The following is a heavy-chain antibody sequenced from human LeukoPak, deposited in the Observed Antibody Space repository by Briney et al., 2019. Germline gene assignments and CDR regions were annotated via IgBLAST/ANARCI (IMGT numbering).Heavy chain of an antibody. J-gene: IGHJ6*02. CDR3: ATGVVIPPPYGMDV. D-gene: IGHD3-3*01. Sequence: WASVKVSCKVSGYTLTELSMHWVRQAPGKGLEWMGGFDPEDGETVYAQKFQGRVTMTEDTSTDTAYMKLSSLRSEDTAVYYCATGVVIPPPYGMDVWGQGTTVTVSS. CDR1: GYTLTELS. CDR2: FDPEDGET. V-gene: IGHV1-24*01.